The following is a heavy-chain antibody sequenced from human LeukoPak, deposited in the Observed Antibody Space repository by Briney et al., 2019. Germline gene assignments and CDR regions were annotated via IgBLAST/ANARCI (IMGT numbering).Heavy chain of an antibody. CDR2: INPSGGST. Sequence: ASLKVSCTASGYTFTSYYMHWVRQAPGQGLEWMGIINPSGGSTSYAQKFQGRVTMTRDTSTSTVYMELSSLRSEDTAVYYCARDRNYYDSSGEWFDYWGQGTLVTVSS. J-gene: IGHJ4*02. CDR1: GYTFTSYY. D-gene: IGHD3-22*01. V-gene: IGHV1-46*01. CDR3: ARDRNYYDSSGEWFDY.